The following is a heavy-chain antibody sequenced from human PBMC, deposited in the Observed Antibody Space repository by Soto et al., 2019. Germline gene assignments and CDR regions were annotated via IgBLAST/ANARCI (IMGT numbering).Heavy chain of an antibody. Sequence: GASVKVSCKASGYTFTSYYMHWVRQAPEQGLEWMGIINPSGGSTSYAQKFQGRVTMTRDTSTSTVYMELSSLRSEDTAVYYCARDYYGSGTITPADYYYGMDVWGQGTTVTVSS. J-gene: IGHJ6*02. CDR1: GYTFTSYY. CDR2: INPSGGST. D-gene: IGHD3-10*01. CDR3: ARDYYGSGTITPADYYYGMDV. V-gene: IGHV1-46*01.